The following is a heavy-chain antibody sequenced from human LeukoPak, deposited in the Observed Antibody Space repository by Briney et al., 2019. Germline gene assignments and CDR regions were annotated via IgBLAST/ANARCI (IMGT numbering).Heavy chain of an antibody. J-gene: IGHJ5*02. D-gene: IGHD3-22*01. Sequence: AGGSLRLSCAASGFTFSSYTVNWVRQAPGKGLVWVSRINSDGINTSYADSVKGRFTISRDNAKNTLNLQMNSLRAEDTAVYYCARDLGQYYDTSDNWFDPWGQGTLVTVSS. CDR2: INSDGINT. CDR3: ARDLGQYYDTSDNWFDP. CDR1: GFTFSSYT. V-gene: IGHV3-74*01.